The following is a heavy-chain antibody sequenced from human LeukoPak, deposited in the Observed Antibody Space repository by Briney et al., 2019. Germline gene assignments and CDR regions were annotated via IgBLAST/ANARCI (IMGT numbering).Heavy chain of an antibody. J-gene: IGHJ4*02. CDR1: GFTFSPYT. CDR2: ISHDGNTK. V-gene: IGHV3-30*14. CDR3: ARSLPASREPQAIDY. D-gene: IGHD2-2*01. Sequence: GGSLRLSCTASGFTFSPYTMHWVRQAPGKGLEWVTVISHDGNTKHYADSVKGRFTISRDNSKNSLYLQMNSLRAEDTAFYSCARSLPASREPQAIDYWGQGTLVTVSS.